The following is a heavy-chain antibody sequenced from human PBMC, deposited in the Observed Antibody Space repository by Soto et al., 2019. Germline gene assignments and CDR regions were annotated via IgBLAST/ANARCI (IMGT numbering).Heavy chain of an antibody. D-gene: IGHD4-17*01. CDR3: AKNLLYGDRRDY. Sequence: PGGSLRLSCAASGFTFSSYGMHWVRQAPGKGLEWVAVISYDGSNKYYADSVKGRFTISRDNSKNTLYLQMNSLRAEDTAVYYCAKNLLYGDRRDYWGQGTLVTVSS. CDR2: ISYDGSNK. CDR1: GFTFSSYG. V-gene: IGHV3-30*18. J-gene: IGHJ4*02.